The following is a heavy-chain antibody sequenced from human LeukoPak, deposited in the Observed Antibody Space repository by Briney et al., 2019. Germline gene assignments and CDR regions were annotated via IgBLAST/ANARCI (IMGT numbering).Heavy chain of an antibody. CDR1: GFTFSSYG. CDR2: TRHDGSKK. CDR3: ARGPPDAGRGYYSFDY. J-gene: IGHJ4*02. D-gene: IGHD3-22*01. V-gene: IGHV3-33*01. Sequence: GRSLRLSCTASGFTFSSYGMHWVRQAPGKGLEWVAFTRHDGSKKYYADSVKGRFTISRDNSQNTLYLQMNSLIDGDTAVYYCARGPPDAGRGYYSFDYWGQGTLATVSS.